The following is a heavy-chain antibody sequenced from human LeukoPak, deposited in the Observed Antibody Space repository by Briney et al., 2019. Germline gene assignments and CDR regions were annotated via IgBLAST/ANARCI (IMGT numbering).Heavy chain of an antibody. V-gene: IGHV1-2*02. CDR2: INPNSGGT. CDR3: ARARSGGYYVGFDY. D-gene: IGHD1-26*01. CDR1: GYTFTGYY. J-gene: IGHJ4*02. Sequence: ASVKVSCKASGYTFTGYYMHWVRQAPGQGLEWMGWINPNSGGTNYAQKFQGRVTMTRDTSISTAYMELSRLRSDGTAVYYCARARSGGYYVGFDYWGQGTLVTVSS.